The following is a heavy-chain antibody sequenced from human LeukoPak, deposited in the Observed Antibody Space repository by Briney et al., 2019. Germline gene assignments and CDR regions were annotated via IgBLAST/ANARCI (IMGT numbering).Heavy chain of an antibody. J-gene: IGHJ4*02. CDR3: ARGNYEYVWGSLFDY. Sequence: SGGSLRLSCAASGFTVSSNYMSWVRQAPGKGLEWVSVIYSGGSTYYADSVKGRFTISRDNSKNTLYLQMNSLRAEDTAVYYCARGNYEYVWGSLFDYWGQGTLVTVSS. CDR1: GFTVSSNY. CDR2: IYSGGST. V-gene: IGHV3-66*01. D-gene: IGHD3-16*01.